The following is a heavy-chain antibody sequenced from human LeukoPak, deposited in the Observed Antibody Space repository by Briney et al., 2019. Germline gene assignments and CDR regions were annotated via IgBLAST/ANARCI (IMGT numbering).Heavy chain of an antibody. CDR2: IYYTGRT. Sequence: SETLSLTCTVSGGSISSYYWSWIRQPPGKGLEWIGYIYYTGRTNYNPSLKSRVTFSVDTSMNQFSLKLSSVTAADTAVYYCAREKAVADYFDYWGQRTLVTVSS. J-gene: IGHJ4*02. V-gene: IGHV4-59*01. CDR1: GGSISSYY. CDR3: AREKAVADYFDY. D-gene: IGHD6-19*01.